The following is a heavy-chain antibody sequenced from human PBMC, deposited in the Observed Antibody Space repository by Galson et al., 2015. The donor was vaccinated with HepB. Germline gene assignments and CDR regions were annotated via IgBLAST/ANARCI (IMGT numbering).Heavy chain of an antibody. CDR3: ARDLTDILTPGGGAFDI. D-gene: IGHD3-9*01. CDR2: INTNTGNL. Sequence: SVKVSCKASGYTFTSYAMNWVRQAPGQGLEWMGWINTNTGNLTYAQGFTGRFVFSLDTSVSTAYLQISSLKAEDTAVYYCARDLTDILTPGGGAFDIWGQGTMVTVSS. CDR1: GYTFTSYA. J-gene: IGHJ3*02. V-gene: IGHV7-4-1*02.